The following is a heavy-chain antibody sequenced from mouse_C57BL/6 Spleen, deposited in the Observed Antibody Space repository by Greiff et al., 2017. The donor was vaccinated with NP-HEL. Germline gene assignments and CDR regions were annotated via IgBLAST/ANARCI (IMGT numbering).Heavy chain of an antibody. CDR1: GYTFTSYW. V-gene: IGHV1-64*01. Sequence: QVQLQQPGAELVKPGASVKLSCKASGYTFTSYWMHWVKQRPGQGLEWIGMIHPNSGSTNYNEKFKSKATLTVDKSSSTAYMQLSSLTSEDSAVYYCARSSTAAWFAYWGQGTLVTVSA. D-gene: IGHD4-1*02. J-gene: IGHJ3*01. CDR2: IHPNSGST. CDR3: ARSSTAAWFAY.